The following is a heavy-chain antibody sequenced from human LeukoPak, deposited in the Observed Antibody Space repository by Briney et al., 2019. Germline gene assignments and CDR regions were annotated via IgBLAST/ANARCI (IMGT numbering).Heavy chain of an antibody. D-gene: IGHD3-10*01. J-gene: IGHJ6*02. V-gene: IGHV4-4*02. Sequence: SETLSLTCAVSGGSISSSNWWSWVRQPPGKGLEWIGEIYHSGSTNYNPSLKSRVTISVDKSKNQFSLKLSSVTAADTAVYYCARGGYGSGSYIYYYGMDVWGQGTTVTVSS. CDR1: GGSISSSNW. CDR2: IYHSGST. CDR3: ARGGYGSGSYIYYYGMDV.